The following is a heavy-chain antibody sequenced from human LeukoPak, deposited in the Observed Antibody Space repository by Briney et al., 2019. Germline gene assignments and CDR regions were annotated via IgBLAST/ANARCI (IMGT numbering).Heavy chain of an antibody. Sequence: GGSLSLSCAPSGVILRSYGMHCLRDAPGKGVVGLGDKWYDGSNKHYVAPVKGRFTISRDNSTIRLYLQMNSLRDDDQAVRSCAKAKVPVVVSSFLEYWGQGTLVAVSS. J-gene: IGHJ4*02. CDR3: AKAKVPVVVSSFLEY. V-gene: IGHV3-33*06. D-gene: IGHD3-22*01. CDR2: KWYDGSNK. CDR1: GVILRSYG.